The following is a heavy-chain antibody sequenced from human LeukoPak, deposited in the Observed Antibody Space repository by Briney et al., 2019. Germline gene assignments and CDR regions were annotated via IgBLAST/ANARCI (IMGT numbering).Heavy chain of an antibody. CDR2: IYYSGNT. CDR3: ARDAGYYSRWFDP. J-gene: IGHJ5*02. CDR1: GVSISSSNSY. Sequence: PSETLSLTCTVSGVSISSSNSYWGWIRQPPGKGLEWIGSIYYSGNTYYNASLKSQVSISIDTSKNQFSLRLTSVTAADTAVYYCARDAGYYSRWFDPWGQGTLVTVSS. D-gene: IGHD3-22*01. V-gene: IGHV4-39*02.